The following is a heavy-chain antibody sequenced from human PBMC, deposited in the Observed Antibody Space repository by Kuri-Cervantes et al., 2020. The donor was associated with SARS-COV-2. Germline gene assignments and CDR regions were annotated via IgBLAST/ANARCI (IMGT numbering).Heavy chain of an antibody. J-gene: IGHJ6*03. CDR1: GFNFRDYN. Sequence: LSLTCVGSGFNFRDYNMNWVRQAPGKGLEWLSYISGSPSGSPIFYADSVKGRFTISRDNSKNTLYLQMNSLRAEDTAVYYCAKDRGDYYGSCYMDVWGKGTTVTVSS. CDR3: AKDRGDYYGSCYMDV. V-gene: IGHV3-48*01. D-gene: IGHD3-10*01. CDR2: ISGSPSGSPI.